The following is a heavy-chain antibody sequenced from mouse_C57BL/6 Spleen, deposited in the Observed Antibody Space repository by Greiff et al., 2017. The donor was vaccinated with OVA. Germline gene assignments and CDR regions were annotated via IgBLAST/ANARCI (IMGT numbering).Heavy chain of an antibody. CDR1: GYAFSSYW. Sequence: VKLVESGAELVKPGASVKISCKASGYAFSSYWMNWVKQRPGKGLEWIGQIYPGDGDTNYNGKFKGKATLTADKSSSTAYMQLSSLTSEDSAVYFCASFITTVLDYWGQGTTLTVSS. V-gene: IGHV1-80*01. J-gene: IGHJ2*01. CDR3: ASFITTVLDY. CDR2: IYPGDGDT. D-gene: IGHD1-1*01.